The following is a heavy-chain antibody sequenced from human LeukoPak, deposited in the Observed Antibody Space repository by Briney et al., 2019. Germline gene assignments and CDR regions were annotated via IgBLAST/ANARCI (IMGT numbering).Heavy chain of an antibody. Sequence: GGSLRLSCAASGFTFSSYAMSWVRQAPGKGLEWVSAISGSGGSTYYADSVKGRFTISRDNSKNTLYLQMNSLRAEDTAVQYCAALGDGSGFYYYYYMDVWGKGTTVTVSS. CDR2: ISGSGGST. CDR1: GFTFSSYA. V-gene: IGHV3-23*01. D-gene: IGHD3-10*01. J-gene: IGHJ6*03. CDR3: AALGDGSGFYYYYYMDV.